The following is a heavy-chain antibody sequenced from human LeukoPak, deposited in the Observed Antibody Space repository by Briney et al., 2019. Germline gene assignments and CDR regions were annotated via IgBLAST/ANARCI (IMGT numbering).Heavy chain of an antibody. D-gene: IGHD3-3*01. CDR1: GGSISNNNYY. J-gene: IGHJ4*02. CDR2: INHSGST. V-gene: IGHV4-39*07. CDR3: ARGRYYDFWSGLDY. Sequence: SETLSLTCTVSGGSISNNNYYWSWIRQPPGKGLEWIGEINHSGSTNYNPSLKSRVTISVDTSKNQFSLKLGSVTAADTAVYYCARGRYYDFWSGLDYWGQGTLVTVSS.